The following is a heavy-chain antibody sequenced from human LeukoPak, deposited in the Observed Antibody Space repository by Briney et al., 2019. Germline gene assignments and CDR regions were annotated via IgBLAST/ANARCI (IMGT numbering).Heavy chain of an antibody. Sequence: GGSLRLSCAASGLTVSKNYMSWVRQAPGKGLESVSVIYSGGSTYYADSVKGRFTISRDNSKNTLYLQMNSLRAEDTAVYYCAKDSKDIVVVPDATFEYWGQGTLVTVSS. V-gene: IGHV3-53*01. CDR1: GLTVSKNY. CDR3: AKDSKDIVVVPDATFEY. J-gene: IGHJ4*02. D-gene: IGHD2-2*01. CDR2: IYSGGST.